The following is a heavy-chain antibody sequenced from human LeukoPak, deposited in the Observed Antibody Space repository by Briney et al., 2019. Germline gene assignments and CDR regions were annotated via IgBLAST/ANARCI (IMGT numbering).Heavy chain of an antibody. CDR2: INPNSGGT. D-gene: IGHD3-9*01. J-gene: IGHJ4*02. Sequence: ASVKVSCKAPGYTFTGYYMHWVRQAPGQGLEWMGWINPNSGGTNYAQKFQGRVTMTRDTSISTAYMELSRLRSDDTAVYYCARDQIERYFDWSPQYYFDYWGQGTLVTVSS. CDR3: ARDQIERYFDWSPQYYFDY. CDR1: GYTFTGYY. V-gene: IGHV1-2*02.